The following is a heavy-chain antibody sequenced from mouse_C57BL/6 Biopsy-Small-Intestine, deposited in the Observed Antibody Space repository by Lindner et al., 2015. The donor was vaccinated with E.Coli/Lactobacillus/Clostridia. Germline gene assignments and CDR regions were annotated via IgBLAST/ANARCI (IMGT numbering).Heavy chain of an antibody. V-gene: IGHV1-82*01. J-gene: IGHJ2*01. CDR3: AREKISSNFDY. D-gene: IGHD1-3*01. CDR1: GYAFSSSW. Sequence: VQLQESGPELVKPGASVKISCKASGYAFSSSWMNWVKQRPGHGLEWIGEILPGSGSTNYNEKFKGKATLTADKSSSTAYMQLSSLTSEDSAVYFCAREKISSNFDYWGQGTTLTVSS. CDR2: ILPGSGST.